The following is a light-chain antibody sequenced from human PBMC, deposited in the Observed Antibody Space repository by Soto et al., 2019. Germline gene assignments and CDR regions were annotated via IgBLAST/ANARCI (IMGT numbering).Light chain of an antibody. CDR2: WAS. Sequence: DIVVIQSPDSLAVSLGERATINCKSSQSLLFSSNNKNYLAWYQQKPGQPPKLLIYWASTRESGVPDRFSGSGSGTDFTLTISSLQAEDVAVYYCQQYYCSPPGLTFGGGTKVEIK. CDR3: QQYYCSPPGLT. J-gene: IGKJ4*01. V-gene: IGKV4-1*01. CDR1: QSLLFSSNNKNY.